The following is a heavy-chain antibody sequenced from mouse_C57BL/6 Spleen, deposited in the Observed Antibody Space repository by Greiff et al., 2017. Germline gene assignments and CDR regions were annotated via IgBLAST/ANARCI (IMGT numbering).Heavy chain of an antibody. CDR3: AGGPLYDYDDY. J-gene: IGHJ2*01. Sequence: QVQLQQSGAELVRPGASVKLSCKASGYTFTDYYINWVKQRPGQGLEWIARIYPGSGNTYYNEKFKGKATLTAEKSSSTAYMQLSSLTSEDSAVYFCAGGPLYDYDDYWGQGTTLTVSS. V-gene: IGHV1-76*01. D-gene: IGHD2-4*01. CDR1: GYTFTDYY. CDR2: IYPGSGNT.